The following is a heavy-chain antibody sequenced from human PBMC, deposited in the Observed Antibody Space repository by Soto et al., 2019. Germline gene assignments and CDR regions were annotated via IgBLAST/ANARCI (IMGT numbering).Heavy chain of an antibody. D-gene: IGHD6-19*01. CDR1: GYTFTRYS. CDR3: ARDHAGSGWFRFDY. J-gene: IGHJ4*02. CDR2: ISAYNGDT. V-gene: IGHV1-18*01. Sequence: GASVKVSCKASGYTFTRYSISWVRQAPGQGLEWMGWISAYNGDTNYAQKLQGRVTLTTDTSTSTAYMELRSLRSDDTAIYYCARDHAGSGWFRFDYWGLRTLFTVS.